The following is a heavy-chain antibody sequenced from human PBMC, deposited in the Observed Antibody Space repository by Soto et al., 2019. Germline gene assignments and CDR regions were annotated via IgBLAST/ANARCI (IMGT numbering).Heavy chain of an antibody. D-gene: IGHD1-20*01. V-gene: IGHV4-31*03. CDR2: IYHSGGT. J-gene: IGHJ4*02. CDR1: GDSISGGGYY. CDR3: AREQYNWKI. Sequence: TLSLTCTVSGDSISGGGYYWGWVRQRPGKGLEWIGCIYHSGGTHYNPSLKSRFTISVDKSKNQVSLRLTSVTAADTAVYFCAREQYNWKIWGQGTLVTVSS.